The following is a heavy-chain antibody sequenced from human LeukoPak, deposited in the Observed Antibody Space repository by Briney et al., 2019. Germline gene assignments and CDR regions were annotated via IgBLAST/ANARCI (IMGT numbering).Heavy chain of an antibody. CDR2: INPNSGGT. V-gene: IGHV1-2*02. Sequence: ASVKVSCKASGYTFTGYYIHWVRQAPGQGLEWMGWINPNSGGTNYAQKFQGRVTMTRDTSISTAYMELSRLRSDDTAVYYCARDWRYYYDSSGYYPDTFDIWGQGTMVTVSS. J-gene: IGHJ3*02. D-gene: IGHD3-22*01. CDR3: ARDWRYYYDSSGYYPDTFDI. CDR1: GYTFTGYY.